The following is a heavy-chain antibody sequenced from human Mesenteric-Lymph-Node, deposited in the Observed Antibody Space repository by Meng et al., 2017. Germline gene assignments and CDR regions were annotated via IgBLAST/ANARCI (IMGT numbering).Heavy chain of an antibody. J-gene: IGHJ4*02. CDR2: IYYSGST. Sequence: QVQLKEGGAGLLKPSATLSLTCAVYGGSLSGYYWSWIRQPPGKRLEWIGYIYYSGSTYYNPSLRSRVAISIDTSKNQFSLKLTSVTAADTAVYYCARSPKYSYGRRALDYWGQGTLVTASS. CDR1: GGSLSGYY. D-gene: IGHD5-18*01. CDR3: ARSPKYSYGRRALDY. V-gene: IGHV4-34*01.